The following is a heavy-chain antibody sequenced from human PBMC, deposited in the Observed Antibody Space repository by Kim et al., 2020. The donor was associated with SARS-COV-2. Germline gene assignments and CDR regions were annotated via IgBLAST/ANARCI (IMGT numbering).Heavy chain of an antibody. D-gene: IGHD3-3*01. CDR1: GFTFSNYA. CDR3: ARASVIFGVVTTPIDY. V-gene: IGHV3-30-3*01. J-gene: IGHJ4*01. CDR2: ISYDGSNK. Sequence: GGSLRLSCAASGFTFSNYAMHWVRQAPGKGLEWVALISYDGSNKNYADSVKGRFTISRDTSKNTLYLQMSSLRAEDTAVYYCARASVIFGVVTTPIDYWG.